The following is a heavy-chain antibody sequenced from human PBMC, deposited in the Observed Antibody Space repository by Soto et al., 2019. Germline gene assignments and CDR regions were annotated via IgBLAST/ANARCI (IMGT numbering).Heavy chain of an antibody. V-gene: IGHV1-69*02. J-gene: IGHJ4*02. CDR2: IIPILGIA. Sequence: ASVKVSCKASGGTFSSYTISWVRQAPGQGLEWMGRIIPILGIANYAQKFQGRVTITADKSTSTAYMELSSLRSEDTAVYYCARTPHCSSTSCYPLFDYWGQGTLVTVSS. CDR1: GGTFSSYT. CDR3: ARTPHCSSTSCYPLFDY. D-gene: IGHD2-2*01.